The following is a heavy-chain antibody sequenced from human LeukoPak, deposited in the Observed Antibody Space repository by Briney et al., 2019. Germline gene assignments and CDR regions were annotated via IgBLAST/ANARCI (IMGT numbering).Heavy chain of an antibody. J-gene: IGHJ4*02. D-gene: IGHD3-3*01. CDR2: IYYSGST. CDR1: GGSISSGGYY. CDR3: AREPSRTIFGVVPNQPPN. V-gene: IGHV4-31*03. Sequence: SQTLSLTCTVSGGSISSGGYYWSWIRQHPGKGLEWIGYIYYSGSTYYNPSLKSRVTISVDTSKNQFSLKLSSVTAADTAVYYCAREPSRTIFGVVPNQPPNWGQGTLVTVSS.